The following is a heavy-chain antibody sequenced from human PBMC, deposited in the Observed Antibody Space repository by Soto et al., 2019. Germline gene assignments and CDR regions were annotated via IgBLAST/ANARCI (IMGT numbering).Heavy chain of an antibody. CDR3: AKDPYSGYDYGAHR. V-gene: IGHV3-30*18. CDR1: GFTFSSYG. D-gene: IGHD5-12*01. Sequence: QVQLVESGGGVVQPGRSLRLSCAASGFTFSSYGMHWVRQAPGKGLEWVAVISYDGSNKYYADSVKGRFTISRDNSKNTLYLQMNSRRAEDTAVYYCAKDPYSGYDYGAHRWGQGTLVTVSS. CDR2: ISYDGSNK. J-gene: IGHJ4*02.